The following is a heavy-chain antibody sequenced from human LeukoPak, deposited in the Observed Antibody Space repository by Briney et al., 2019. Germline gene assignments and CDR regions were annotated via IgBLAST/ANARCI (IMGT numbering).Heavy chain of an antibody. CDR2: IKSDGINS. J-gene: IGHJ4*02. Sequence: GGCLRLSCAASGFTFSTYWMHWVRQAPGTGLVWVSRIKSDGINSNYADCVKGRFTISRDNAKNTLYLQMNSLRAEDTAVYHCVRVGGRSSIGGDCWGQGTLVTVSS. D-gene: IGHD3-10*01. CDR3: VRVGGRSSIGGDC. CDR1: GFTFSTYW. V-gene: IGHV3-74*01.